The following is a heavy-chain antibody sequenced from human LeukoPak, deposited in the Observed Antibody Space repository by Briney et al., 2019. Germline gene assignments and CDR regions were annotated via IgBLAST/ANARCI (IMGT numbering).Heavy chain of an antibody. D-gene: IGHD3-9*01. CDR2: IYYSGGT. V-gene: IGHV4-59*01. CDR1: GGSISSYY. Sequence: PSETLSLTCSVSGGSISSYYWSWIRQPPGKGLEWIGYIYYSGGTDYKPSLKSRVTISIDTSKNQFSPNLSSVTAADTAVYYCARGGGLRYFDWLLDYWGQGTLVTVSS. J-gene: IGHJ4*02. CDR3: ARGGGLRYFDWLLDY.